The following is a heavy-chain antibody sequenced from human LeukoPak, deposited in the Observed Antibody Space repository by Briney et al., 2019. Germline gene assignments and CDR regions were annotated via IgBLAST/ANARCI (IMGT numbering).Heavy chain of an antibody. Sequence: PGGSLRLSCAASGFTVSSNYMSLVRQAPGKGLEGVSVIYSGGSTYYADSVKGRFTISRDNSKNTLYLQMNSLRAEDTAVYYCARDSVAVAGTDYWGQGTLVTVSS. D-gene: IGHD6-13*01. CDR3: ARDSVAVAGTDY. J-gene: IGHJ4*02. V-gene: IGHV3-66*01. CDR1: GFTVSSNY. CDR2: IYSGGST.